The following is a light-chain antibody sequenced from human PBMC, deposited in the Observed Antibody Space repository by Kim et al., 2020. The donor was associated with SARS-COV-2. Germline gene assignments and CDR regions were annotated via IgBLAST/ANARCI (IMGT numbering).Light chain of an antibody. CDR2: RNN. CDR1: SANVGNQG. V-gene: IGLV10-54*01. J-gene: IGLJ3*02. CDR3: SAWDSSLNAWV. Sequence: QAGLTQPPSVSKGLRQTATLTCTGNSANVGNQGAAWLQQHQGHPPKLLSYRNNNRPSGISERLSASRSGNTASLTITGLQPEDEADYYCSAWDSSLNAWVFGGVTKLTVL.